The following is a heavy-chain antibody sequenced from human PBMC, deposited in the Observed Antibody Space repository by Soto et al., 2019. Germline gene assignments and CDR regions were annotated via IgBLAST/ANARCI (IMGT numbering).Heavy chain of an antibody. V-gene: IGHV4-39*01. CDR1: GGSISSGSYY. Sequence: QLQLQESGPGLVKPSETLSLTCTVSGGSISSGSYYWGWVRQPPGKGMEWIGSVYYSGSTYYSPSLKSRLTMSVDTSKNECSLNLRSVTAADTAVYYCARRSCMRVPGASYYIYYGVDVWGRGTTVSVSS. J-gene: IGHJ6*02. CDR3: ARRSCMRVPGASYYIYYGVDV. CDR2: VYYSGST. D-gene: IGHD2-8*02.